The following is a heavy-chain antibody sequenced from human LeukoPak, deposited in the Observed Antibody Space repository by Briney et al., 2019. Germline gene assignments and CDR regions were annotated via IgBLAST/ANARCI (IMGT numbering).Heavy chain of an antibody. CDR1: GFAFSSYA. Sequence: GRSLRLSCAASGFAFSSYAMYWVRQAPGKGLEWVAVISYDESNKYYADSLEGRFTISRDNSKNTLYLQMNRLRAEDTAVYYCAREFRLDHYGSRSLGELDPWGQGTLVTVSS. V-gene: IGHV3-30-3*01. CDR3: AREFRLDHYGSRSLGELDP. CDR2: ISYDESNK. J-gene: IGHJ5*02. D-gene: IGHD3-10*01.